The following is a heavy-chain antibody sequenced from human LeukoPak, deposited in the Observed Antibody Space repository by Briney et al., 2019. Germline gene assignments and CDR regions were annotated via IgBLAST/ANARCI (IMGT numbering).Heavy chain of an antibody. D-gene: IGHD3-3*02. CDR1: GYTLTSYY. CDR2: INPSGGST. V-gene: IGHV1-46*01. Sequence: GASVTVSCTASGYTLTSYYMHWVRQAPGQGLEWMGIINPSGGSTSYAQKFQGRVTMTRDTSASTVYMELSSLRSEDTAVYYCARDSNEGLDYWGQGTLVTVSS. J-gene: IGHJ4*02. CDR3: ARDSNEGLDY.